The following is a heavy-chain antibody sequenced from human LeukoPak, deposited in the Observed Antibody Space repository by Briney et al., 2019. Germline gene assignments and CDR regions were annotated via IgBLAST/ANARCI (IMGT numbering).Heavy chain of an antibody. CDR1: GFTFSSYS. V-gene: IGHV3-21*01. J-gene: IGHJ6*02. CDR3: ARAFGGIVGALYYYYGMDV. Sequence: PGGSLRLSCAASGFTFSSYSMNWVRQAPGKGLEWVSSISSSSSYIYYADSVKGRFTISRDNAKNSLYLQMNSLRAEDTAVYYCARAFGGIVGALYYYYGMDVWGQGTTVTVSS. D-gene: IGHD1-26*01. CDR2: ISSSSSYI.